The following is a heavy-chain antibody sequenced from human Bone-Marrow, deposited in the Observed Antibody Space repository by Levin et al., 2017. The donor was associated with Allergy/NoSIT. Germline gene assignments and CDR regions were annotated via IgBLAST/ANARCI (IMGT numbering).Heavy chain of an antibody. D-gene: IGHD6-13*01. V-gene: IGHV3-23*01. Sequence: QPGGSLRLSCAASGFTFSNYAMSWVRQAPGKGLEWVLGISGDAASTYYADSVKGRFTISRDNSKNTVYLQMNSLRAEDTAVYYCAKDLRPSSSWSEVFDYWGQGTLVTVSS. CDR1: GFTFSNYA. J-gene: IGHJ4*02. CDR3: AKDLRPSSSWSEVFDY. CDR2: ISGDAAST.